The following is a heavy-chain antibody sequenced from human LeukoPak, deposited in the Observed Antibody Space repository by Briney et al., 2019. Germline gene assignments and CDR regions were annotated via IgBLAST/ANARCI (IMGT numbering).Heavy chain of an antibody. V-gene: IGHV3-33*01. J-gene: IGHJ4*02. CDR3: ARPTYSGSYYWFDY. Sequence: GGSLRLSCTASGFTFGDFAMNWVRQAPGKGLEWVAVIWYDGGNKYYADSVKGRFTISRDNSKNTLYLQMNSLRAEDTAVYYCARPTYSGSYYWFDYWGQGTLVTVSS. CDR2: IWYDGGNK. D-gene: IGHD1-26*01. CDR1: GFTFGDFA.